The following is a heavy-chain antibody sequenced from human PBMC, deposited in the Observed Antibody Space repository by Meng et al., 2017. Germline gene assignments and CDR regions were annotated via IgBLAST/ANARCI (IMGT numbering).Heavy chain of an antibody. Sequence: GGPLRLPCAASGFTFSSYRTSWVRQAPGKGLEWVANIKQDGSEKDYVDSVKGRFTISRDNAKNSLYLQMNSLRTENTAVYYCTRGVIVVVVAATSPPSAFDIWGQGTMVTVSS. CDR2: IKQDGSEK. CDR3: TRGVIVVVVAATSPPSAFDI. J-gene: IGHJ3*02. D-gene: IGHD2-15*01. CDR1: GFTFSSYR. V-gene: IGHV3-7*04.